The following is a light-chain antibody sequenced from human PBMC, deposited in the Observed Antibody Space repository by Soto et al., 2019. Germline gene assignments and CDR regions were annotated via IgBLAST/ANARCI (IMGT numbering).Light chain of an antibody. Sequence: QSVLTQPPSASGTPGQRVTISCSGSSSNIGSNTVNWYQQLPVTAPKLLIYSNNQRPSGVPDRFSGSKSGTSASLAISGLQSEDEADYYCAAWDDSLNAYVVFGGGTKLTVL. CDR2: SNN. CDR1: SSNIGSNT. J-gene: IGLJ2*01. CDR3: AAWDDSLNAYVV. V-gene: IGLV1-44*01.